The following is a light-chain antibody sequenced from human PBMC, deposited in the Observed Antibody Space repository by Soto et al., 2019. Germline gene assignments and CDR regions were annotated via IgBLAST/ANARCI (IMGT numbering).Light chain of an antibody. V-gene: IGKV3-20*01. CDR3: HQYGSSPGT. CDR1: QRVTSNY. J-gene: IGKJ1*01. Sequence: ETVLTQSPGTLSLSPGERATLSCRASQRVTSNYLAWYQQKPGQAPRLLIFGASIRDTGIPDRFSGSGSGTDFTLTISRLEPEDFAVYYCHQYGSSPGTFGQGTKLEI. CDR2: GAS.